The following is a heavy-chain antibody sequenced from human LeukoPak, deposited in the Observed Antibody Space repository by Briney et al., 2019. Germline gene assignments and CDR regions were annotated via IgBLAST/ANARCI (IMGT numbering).Heavy chain of an antibody. CDR3: ARGQWLGQDC. V-gene: IGHV4-4*07. D-gene: IGHD6-19*01. CDR1: GGSISTYY. Sequence: SETLSLTCTVSGGSISTYYWTWIRQPAGKGLEGIGRIYASGRTDYNPSLKGRVTMSVDKSKNQFSLNLSSVTAADTAVYYCARGQWLGQDCWGQGTLVTVSS. J-gene: IGHJ4*02. CDR2: IYASGRT.